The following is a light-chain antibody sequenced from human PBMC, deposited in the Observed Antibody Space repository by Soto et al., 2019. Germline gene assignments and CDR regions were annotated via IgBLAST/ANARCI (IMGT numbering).Light chain of an antibody. Sequence: DIQMTQSPSTLSASVGDRVTITCRASQSISSRLAWYQQKPGKAPKLLIYKASSLESGVPSRFSGSGSGTEFTLTISSLQPDDFATYYCQQYNSYSPPWTFGQGTKVEIK. CDR2: KAS. CDR3: QQYNSYSPPWT. J-gene: IGKJ1*01. CDR1: QSISSR. V-gene: IGKV1-5*03.